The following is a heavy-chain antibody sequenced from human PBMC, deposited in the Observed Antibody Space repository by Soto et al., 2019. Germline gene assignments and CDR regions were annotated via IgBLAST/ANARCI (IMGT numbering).Heavy chain of an antibody. J-gene: IGHJ4*01. CDR3: ANDLNVSMFGGIIESPGYIEH. V-gene: IGHV4-39*01. D-gene: IGHD3-16*02. Sequence: SETLSLTCSVSGGSINSSSYFWGWVRQPPGKGLEWIGSIYYSGSTYYNPSLRGRFTISRDNSKNTLYLQIDSLRPEDTAVYYCANDLNVSMFGGIIESPGYIEHWGHGTLVTVSS. CDR1: GGSINSSSYF. CDR2: IYYSGST.